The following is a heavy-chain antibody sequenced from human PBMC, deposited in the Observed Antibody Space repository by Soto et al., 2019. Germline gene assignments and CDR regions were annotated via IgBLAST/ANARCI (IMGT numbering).Heavy chain of an antibody. CDR1: GGTFSSDA. Sequence: QVQLVQTGAEVKKPGSSVKVSCRASGGTFSSDAISWVRQAPGRGLEWMGRIIPVFATADYVQRFQGRLTITSDESTSTAYMELSSLGSDDTAVYYCAREHCSGPSCLRCYYQYGMDVWGQGTTVTVSS. CDR3: AREHCSGPSCLRCYYQYGMDV. J-gene: IGHJ6*02. CDR2: IIPVFATA. D-gene: IGHD2-2*01. V-gene: IGHV1-69*01.